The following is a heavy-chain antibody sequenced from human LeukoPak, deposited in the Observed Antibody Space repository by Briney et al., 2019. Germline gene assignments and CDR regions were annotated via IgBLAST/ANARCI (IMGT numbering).Heavy chain of an antibody. J-gene: IGHJ6*02. CDR1: GGSISSYY. CDR3: ARGITVEGFPGNKLGYYYYYGMDV. D-gene: IGHD6-19*01. V-gene: IGHV4-4*07. Sequence: SETLSLTCTVSGGSISSYYWSWIRQPVGKGLEWIGRIYTSGSTNYNPSLKSRVTMSVDASKNQFSLKLSSVTAADTAVYYCARGITVEGFPGNKLGYYYYYGMDVWGQGTTVTVSS. CDR2: IYTSGST.